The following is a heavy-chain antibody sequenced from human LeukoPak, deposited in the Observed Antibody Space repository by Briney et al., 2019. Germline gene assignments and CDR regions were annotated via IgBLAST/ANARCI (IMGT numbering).Heavy chain of an antibody. CDR3: ARGLGILWFGELFHNWFDP. V-gene: IGHV4-34*01. CDR2: VSRGGST. D-gene: IGHD3-10*01. Sequence: SETLSLTCAVYGGSFSVYYWSWIRQPPGKGLEWIGEVSRGGSTKYSPSLKSRVTISLDTSNNQVSLKLSSVTAADTAVYYCARGLGILWFGELFHNWFDPWGQGTLVTVSS. J-gene: IGHJ5*02. CDR1: GGSFSVYY.